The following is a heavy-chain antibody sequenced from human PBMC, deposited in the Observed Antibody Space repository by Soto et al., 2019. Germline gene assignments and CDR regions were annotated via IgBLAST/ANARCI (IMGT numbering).Heavy chain of an antibody. CDR1: GYTFTSYG. CDR3: ATVFRAVAGPPPLYYYYGMDV. V-gene: IGHV1-18*01. CDR2: ISAYNGNT. D-gene: IGHD6-19*01. Sequence: ASVKVSCKASGYTFTSYGISWVRQAPGQGLEWMGWISAYNGNTNYAQKLQGRVTMTTDTSTSTAYMERRSLRSDDTAVYYCATVFRAVAGPPPLYYYYGMDVWGQGTTVTVSS. J-gene: IGHJ6*02.